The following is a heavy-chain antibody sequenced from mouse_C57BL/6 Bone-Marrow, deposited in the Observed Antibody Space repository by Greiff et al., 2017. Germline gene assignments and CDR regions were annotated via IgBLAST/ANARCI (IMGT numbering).Heavy chain of an antibody. V-gene: IGHV1-53*01. CDR3: AAYPGYYYAMDY. Sequence: QVQLKQPGTELVKPGASVKLSCKASGYTFTSYWMHWVKQRPGQGLEWIGNINPSNGGTNYNEKFKSKATLTVDKSSSTAYMQLSSLTSEDSAVYYCAAYPGYYYAMDYWGQGTSVTVSS. J-gene: IGHJ4*01. CDR2: INPSNGGT. CDR1: GYTFTSYW. D-gene: IGHD6-5*01.